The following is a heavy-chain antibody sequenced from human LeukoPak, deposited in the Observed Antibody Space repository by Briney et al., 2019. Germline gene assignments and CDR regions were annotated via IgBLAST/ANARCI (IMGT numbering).Heavy chain of an antibody. Sequence: PSETLSFTCTVSGGSISSSSYYWGWIRQPPGKGLEWIGSIYYSGSTYYNPSLKSRVTISVDTSKNQFSLKLSSVTAADTAVYYCARHGAGSGSYYKRGFDPWGQGTLVTVSS. CDR3: ARHGAGSGSYYKRGFDP. CDR1: GGSISSSSYY. D-gene: IGHD3-10*01. CDR2: IYYSGST. V-gene: IGHV4-39*01. J-gene: IGHJ5*02.